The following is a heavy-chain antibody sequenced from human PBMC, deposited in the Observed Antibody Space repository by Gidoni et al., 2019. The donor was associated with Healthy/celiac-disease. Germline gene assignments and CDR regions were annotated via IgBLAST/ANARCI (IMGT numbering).Heavy chain of an antibody. V-gene: IGHV3-74*01. CDR3: ARVRENWNDVHDAFDI. D-gene: IGHD1-1*01. CDR1: GLTFSSYW. CDR2: INSDGSST. J-gene: IGHJ3*02. Sequence: EVQLVESGGGLVQPGGSLRLYCAASGLTFSSYWMHWVRQAPGKGLVWVSRINSDGSSTSYADSVKGRFTISRDNAKNTLYLQMNSLRAEDTAVYYCARVRENWNDVHDAFDIWGQGTMVTVSS.